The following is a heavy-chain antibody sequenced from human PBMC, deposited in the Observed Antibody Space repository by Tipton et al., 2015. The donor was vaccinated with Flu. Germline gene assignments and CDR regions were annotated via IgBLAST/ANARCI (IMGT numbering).Heavy chain of an antibody. D-gene: IGHD3-3*01. Sequence: LRLSCTVSGGSISSHYWSWIRQSAGKGLEWIGRVHGTGSTNYNPSLKSRVTVSADTAKNQFSLKMTSVTAADTAFYYCARDVFPYWFDSWAREPWSPSHQ. CDR1: GGSISSHY. J-gene: IGHJ5*01. V-gene: IGHV4-4*07. CDR2: VHGTGST. CDR3: ARDVFPYWFDS.